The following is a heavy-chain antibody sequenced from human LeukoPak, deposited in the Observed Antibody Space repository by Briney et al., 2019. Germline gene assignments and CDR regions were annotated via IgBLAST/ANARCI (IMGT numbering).Heavy chain of an antibody. CDR2: MNPNSGNT. J-gene: IGHJ4*02. CDR1: GYTFTSYD. V-gene: IGHV1-8*01. Sequence: ASVKVSCKASGYTFTSYDINWVRQATGQGLEWMGWMNPNSGNTGYAQKFQGRVTMTRNTSISTAYMELSSLRSEDTAVYYCARGDTISRYPDYWGQGTLVTVSS. CDR3: ARGDTISRYPDY. D-gene: IGHD3-9*01.